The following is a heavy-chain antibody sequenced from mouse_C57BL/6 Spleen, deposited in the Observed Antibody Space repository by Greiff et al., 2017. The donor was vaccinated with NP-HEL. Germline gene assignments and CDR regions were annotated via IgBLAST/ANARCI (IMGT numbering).Heavy chain of an antibody. Sequence: EVNVVESEGGLVQPGSSMKLSCTASGFTFSDYYMAWVRQVPEKGLEWVANINYDGSSTYYLDSLKSRFIISRDNAKNILYLQMSSLKSEDTATYYCAREKDYGNPYYAMDYWGQGTSVTVSS. CDR1: GFTFSDYY. D-gene: IGHD2-1*01. CDR2: INYDGSST. V-gene: IGHV5-16*01. J-gene: IGHJ4*01. CDR3: AREKDYGNPYYAMDY.